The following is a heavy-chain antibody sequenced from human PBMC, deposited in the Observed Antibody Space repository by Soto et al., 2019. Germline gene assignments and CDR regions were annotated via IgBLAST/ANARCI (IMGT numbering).Heavy chain of an antibody. CDR3: ANSMALAGWFDY. Sequence: EVQLLESGGGLVQPGGSLRLSCAASGFTFSTYAMTWVRQAPGEGLDWVSAISAGGESTFYADSVKGRFTISRDNSKNTLYLQMNTRGDDDTAVYYCANSMALAGWFDYWGQGTLVTVSS. J-gene: IGHJ4*02. V-gene: IGHV3-23*01. CDR2: ISAGGEST. D-gene: IGHD6-19*01. CDR1: GFTFSTYA.